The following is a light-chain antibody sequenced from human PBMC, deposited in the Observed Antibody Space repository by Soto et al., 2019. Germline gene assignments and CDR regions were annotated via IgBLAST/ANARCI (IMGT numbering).Light chain of an antibody. CDR1: QSIITNF. CDR3: QHYGSLRT. CDR2: GAS. J-gene: IGKJ1*01. V-gene: IGKV3-20*01. Sequence: EIVLTQSPGTLSLSPGERATLSCRASQSIITNFLAWYQQKPGQAPRLLIYGASGRATGIPDRFSGSGSGTDFTLTIIRLEPEDFAVYSCQHYGSLRTFGQGTKV.